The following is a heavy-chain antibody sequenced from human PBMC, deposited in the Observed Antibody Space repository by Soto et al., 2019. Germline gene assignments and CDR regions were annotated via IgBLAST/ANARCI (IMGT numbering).Heavy chain of an antibody. D-gene: IGHD1-26*01. V-gene: IGHV3-74*01. CDR1: GFSFNDNW. CDR2: LKSDGRDT. CDR3: ARDQRLVGATTPGGRTYYYYGMDV. J-gene: IGHJ6*02. Sequence: LRLSCAASGFSFNDNWMHWVRQVPGKGLMWVSRLKSDGRDTIYADSVKGRFTISRDNSKNTLYLQMNSLRAEDTAVYYCARDQRLVGATTPGGRTYYYYGMDVWGQGTTVTVSS.